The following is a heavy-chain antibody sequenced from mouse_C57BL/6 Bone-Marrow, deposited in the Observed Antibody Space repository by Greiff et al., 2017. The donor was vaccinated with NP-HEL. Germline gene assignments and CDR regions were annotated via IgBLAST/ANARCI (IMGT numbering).Heavy chain of an antibody. V-gene: IGHV5-16*01. Sequence: EVQVVESEGGLVQPGSSMKLSCTASGFTFSDYYMAWVRQVPEKGLEWVANINYDGSSTYYLDSLKSRFIISRDNAKNILYLQMSSLKSEDTATYYCAREGIYYGYVLFDYWGQGTTLTVSS. J-gene: IGHJ2*01. D-gene: IGHD2-2*01. CDR3: AREGIYYGYVLFDY. CDR2: INYDGSST. CDR1: GFTFSDYY.